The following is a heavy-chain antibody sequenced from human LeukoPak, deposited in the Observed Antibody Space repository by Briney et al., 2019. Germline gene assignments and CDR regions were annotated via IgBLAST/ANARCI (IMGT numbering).Heavy chain of an antibody. Sequence: SETLSLTCTVSGGSINDYYWSWIRQSPGKGLEWVGSVSHRGSTYYNPSLRSRVTISVDRSKQKFSLRLTSVTAADAAVYFCARGAEYYAIWRGYAAYSDYWGQGISVTVSS. D-gene: IGHD3-3*01. CDR2: VSHRGST. CDR1: GGSINDYY. V-gene: IGHV4-38-2*02. J-gene: IGHJ4*02. CDR3: ARGAEYYAIWRGYAAYSDY.